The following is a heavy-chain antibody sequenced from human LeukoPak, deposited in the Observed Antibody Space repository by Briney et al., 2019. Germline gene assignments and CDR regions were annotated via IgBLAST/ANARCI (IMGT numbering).Heavy chain of an antibody. D-gene: IGHD3-10*01. CDR2: IYTSGST. CDR3: ARAPRGRAHYYYMDV. Sequence: KPSGTLSLTCTVSGGSISSYYWSWIRQPAGKGLEWIGRIYTSGSTNYNPSLKSRVTMSVDTSKNQFSLKLRSVTPADTAVYYCARAPRGRAHYYYMDVWGKGTTVTISS. J-gene: IGHJ6*03. V-gene: IGHV4-4*07. CDR1: GGSISSYY.